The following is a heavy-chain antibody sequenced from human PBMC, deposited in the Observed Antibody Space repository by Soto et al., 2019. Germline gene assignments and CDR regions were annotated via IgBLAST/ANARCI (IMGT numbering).Heavy chain of an antibody. D-gene: IGHD3-10*01. CDR3: ARGDYGYYYYGMDV. CDR1: GFTFSSYA. J-gene: IGHJ6*02. Sequence: AAGFTFSSYAMHWVRKAKGKGLEWVAVISYDGSNKYYADSVKGRFTISRDNSKNTLYLQMNSLRAEDTAVYYCARGDYGYYYYGMDVWGQGTTVTVSS. V-gene: IGHV3-30-3*01. CDR2: ISYDGSNK.